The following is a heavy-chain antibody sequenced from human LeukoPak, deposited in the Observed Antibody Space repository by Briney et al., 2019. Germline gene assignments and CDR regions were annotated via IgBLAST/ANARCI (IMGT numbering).Heavy chain of an antibody. CDR3: ARGPRTMVRGHLDY. D-gene: IGHD3-10*01. V-gene: IGHV4-34*01. J-gene: IGHJ4*02. Sequence: SETLSLTCAVYGGSFSGYYWSWIRQPPGRGLEWVGEINHSGSTNYNASLKSRVTISVDTSMNQFSLKLSSVTAADTAVYYCARGPRTMVRGHLDYWGQGTLVTVSS. CDR1: GGSFSGYY. CDR2: INHSGST.